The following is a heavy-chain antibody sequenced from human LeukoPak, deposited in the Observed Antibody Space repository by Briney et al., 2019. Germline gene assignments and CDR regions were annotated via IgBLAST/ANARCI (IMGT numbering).Heavy chain of an antibody. Sequence: ASVKVSCKASGGTFSSYAISWVRQAPGQGLEWMGGIIPIFGTANYAQKFQGRVTITADESTSTAYMELSSLRSEDTAVYYCARLHCSSTSCYKRGGGWFDPWGQGTLVTVSS. D-gene: IGHD2-2*02. CDR1: GGTFSSYA. CDR3: ARLHCSSTSCYKRGGGWFDP. CDR2: IIPIFGTA. J-gene: IGHJ5*02. V-gene: IGHV1-69*13.